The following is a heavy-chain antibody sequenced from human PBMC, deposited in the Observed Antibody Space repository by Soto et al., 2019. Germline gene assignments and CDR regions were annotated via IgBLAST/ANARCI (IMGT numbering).Heavy chain of an antibody. J-gene: IGHJ3*01. V-gene: IGHV3-9*01. CDR1: GFTFVDYA. D-gene: IGHD2-2*01. CDR2: ISWDGGYK. CDR3: ATDEGYCNSISCKDAFDS. Sequence: EVQLVESGGGLVQPGRSLRLSCAASGFTFVDYAMHWVRQAPGQGLEWVSGISWDGGYKGYADSVKGRFTISRDNAKKSLYLEMNSLRVEDTALYYCATDEGYCNSISCKDAFDSWGQGTTVTVS.